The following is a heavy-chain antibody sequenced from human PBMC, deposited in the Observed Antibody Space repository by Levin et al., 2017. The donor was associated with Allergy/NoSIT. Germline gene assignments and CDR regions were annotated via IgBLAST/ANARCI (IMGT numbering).Heavy chain of an antibody. CDR3: ARGRFLEWSVYGNWFDP. CDR2: INPNSGGT. Sequence: ASVKVSCKASGYTFTGYYMHWVRQAPGQGLEWMGWINPNSGGTNYAQKFQGRVTMTRDTSISTAYMELSRLRSDDTAVYYCARGRFLEWSVYGNWFDPWGQGTLVTVSS. V-gene: IGHV1-2*02. CDR1: GYTFTGYY. J-gene: IGHJ5*02. D-gene: IGHD3-3*01.